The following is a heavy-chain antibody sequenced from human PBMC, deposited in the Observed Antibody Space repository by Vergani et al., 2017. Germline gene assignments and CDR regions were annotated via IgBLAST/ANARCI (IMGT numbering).Heavy chain of an antibody. CDR1: GYTFTSYA. V-gene: IGHV1-3*01. D-gene: IGHD2-15*01. Sequence: QVQLVQSGAEVKKPGASVKVSCKASGYTFTSYAMHWVRQAPGQRLEWMGWINAGNGNTKYSQKFQGRVTITRDTSASTAYMELSSPRSEDTAVYYCARRYCSGGSCLNWFDPWGQGTLVTVSS. J-gene: IGHJ5*02. CDR2: INAGNGNT. CDR3: ARRYCSGGSCLNWFDP.